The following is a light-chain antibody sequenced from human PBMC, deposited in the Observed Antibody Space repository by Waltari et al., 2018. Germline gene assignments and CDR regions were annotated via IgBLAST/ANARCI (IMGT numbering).Light chain of an antibody. CDR1: QSVVCSSNNKNY. Sequence: DIVLTQSPDYLPESLCERATFHCKPRQSVVCSSNNKNYLAWYQQKPGQPPKLLITWASTRESGVPDRFSGSGSETDFTLTISSLQAEDVAVYYCQQCYTFPYTFGQGTKLEIK. CDR3: QQCYTFPYT. CDR2: WAS. V-gene: IGKV4-1*01. J-gene: IGKJ2*01.